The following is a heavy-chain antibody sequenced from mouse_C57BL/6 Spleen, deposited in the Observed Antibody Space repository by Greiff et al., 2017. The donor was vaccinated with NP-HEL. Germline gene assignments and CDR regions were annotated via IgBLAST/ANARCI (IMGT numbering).Heavy chain of an antibody. CDR1: GYAFSSSW. Sequence: QVQLQQSGPELVKPGASVKISCKASGYAFSSSWMNWVKQRPGKGLEWIGRIYPGDGDTNYNGKFKGKATLTADKSSSTAYMQLSSLTSEDSAVYFCARSADYGNYGYFDVWGTGTTVTVSS. J-gene: IGHJ1*03. V-gene: IGHV1-82*01. CDR2: IYPGDGDT. D-gene: IGHD2-1*01. CDR3: ARSADYGNYGYFDV.